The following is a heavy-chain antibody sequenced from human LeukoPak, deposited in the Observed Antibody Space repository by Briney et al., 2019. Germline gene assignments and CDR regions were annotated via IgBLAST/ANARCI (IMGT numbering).Heavy chain of an antibody. V-gene: IGHV1-2*02. J-gene: IGHJ4*02. CDR3: ARAGDYDYFDY. CDR2: INPNSGGT. Sequence: ASVKVSCKASRGTFSSYAISWVRQAPGQGLEWMGWINPNSGGTNYAQKFQGRVTMTRDTSISTAYMELSRLRSDDTAVYYCARAGDYDYFDYWGQGTLVTVSS. D-gene: IGHD4-17*01. CDR1: RGTFSSYA.